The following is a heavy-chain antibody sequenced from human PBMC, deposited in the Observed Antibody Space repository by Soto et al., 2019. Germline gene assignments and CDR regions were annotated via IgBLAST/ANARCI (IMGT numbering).Heavy chain of an antibody. D-gene: IGHD1-26*01. CDR2: ISYDGSNK. Sequence: QVQLVESGGGVVQPGRSLRLSCAASGFTFSSYGMHWVRQAPGKGLEWVAVISYDGSNKYYADSVKGRFTISRDNSKNTLYLQMNSLRAEDTAVYYCAKDKAGAIRRDFDYWGQGTLVTVSS. J-gene: IGHJ4*02. CDR3: AKDKAGAIRRDFDY. CDR1: GFTFSSYG. V-gene: IGHV3-30*18.